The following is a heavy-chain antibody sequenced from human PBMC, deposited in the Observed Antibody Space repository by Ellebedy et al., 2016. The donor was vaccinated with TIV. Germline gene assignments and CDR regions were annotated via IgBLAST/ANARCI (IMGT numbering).Heavy chain of an antibody. D-gene: IGHD1-26*01. CDR2: IYYSGST. CDR1: GGSISSSNYY. Sequence: SETLSLTCTVSGGSISSSNYYWGWIRQPPGKGLEWIGNIYYSGSTYYNPSLKSRVTISVDTSKNQFSLRLTHVTASDTAIYYCARRTDSGSYYDYFKHWGQGTLVTVSS. CDR3: ARRTDSGSYYDYFKH. V-gene: IGHV4-39*01. J-gene: IGHJ4*02.